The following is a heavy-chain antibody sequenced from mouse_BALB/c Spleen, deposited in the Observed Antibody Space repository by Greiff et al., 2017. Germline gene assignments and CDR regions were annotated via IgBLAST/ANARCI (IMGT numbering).Heavy chain of an antibody. CDR1: GFDFSRYW. J-gene: IGHJ4*01. CDR2: INPGSSTI. CDR3: ARHGRYDAMDY. V-gene: IGHV4-2*02. D-gene: IGHD2-14*01. Sequence: DVKLQESGGGLVQPGGSLNLSCAASGFDFSRYWMSWARQAPGKGQEWIGEINPGSSTINYTPSLKDKFIISRDNAKNTLYLQMSKVRSEDTALYYCARHGRYDAMDYWGQGTSVTVSS.